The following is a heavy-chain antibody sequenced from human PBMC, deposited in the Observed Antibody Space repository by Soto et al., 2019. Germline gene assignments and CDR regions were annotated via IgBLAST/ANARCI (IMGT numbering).Heavy chain of an antibody. Sequence: PGESLKISCKGSGYSFTSYWIGWVRQMPGKGLEWMGIIYPGDSDTRYSPSFQGQVTISADKSISTAYLQWSSLKASDTAMYYCARANLAGSGSYWLSTFVYWGQGTLVTVSS. V-gene: IGHV5-51*01. CDR1: GYSFTSYW. CDR2: IYPGDSDT. CDR3: ARANLAGSGSYWLSTFVY. D-gene: IGHD3-10*01. J-gene: IGHJ4*02.